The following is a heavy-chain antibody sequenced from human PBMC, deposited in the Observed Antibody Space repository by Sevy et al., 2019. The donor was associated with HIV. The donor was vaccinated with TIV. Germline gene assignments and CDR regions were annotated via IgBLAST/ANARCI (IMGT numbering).Heavy chain of an antibody. J-gene: IGHJ6*02. CDR3: ARPRANYVDHYFFYAMDV. CDR1: GFAFSNYYA. D-gene: IGHD4-17*01. CDR2: ISYDGSDK. Sequence: GGSLRLSCAASGFAFSNYYAMHWVRQAPGKGLEWVALISYDGSDKYYADSVKGRFTISRDNFKNTLFLQMNSLTTEDTAVYYCARPRANYVDHYFFYAMDVWGLGTKVTVSS. V-gene: IGHV3-30-3*01.